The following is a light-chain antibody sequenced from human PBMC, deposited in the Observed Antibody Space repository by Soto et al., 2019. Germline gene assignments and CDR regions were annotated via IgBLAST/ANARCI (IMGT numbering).Light chain of an antibody. J-gene: IGLJ2*01. V-gene: IGLV1-44*01. Sequence: QSVLTQPPSASGTPGQRVTISCSGSSSNIGSNTVNWYQQVPGTAPKLFIYSNNQRPSGVPGRFSGSKSDTSASLAISGLQSEDEADYYCAAWDDSLNGVVFGGGTKLTVL. CDR2: SNN. CDR3: AAWDDSLNGVV. CDR1: SSNIGSNT.